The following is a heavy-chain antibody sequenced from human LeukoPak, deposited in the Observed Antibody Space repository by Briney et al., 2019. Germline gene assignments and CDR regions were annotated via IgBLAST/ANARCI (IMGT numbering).Heavy chain of an antibody. V-gene: IGHV3-23*01. CDR2: ISGSGGST. CDR1: GFTFSSYA. Sequence: QTGGSLRLSCAASGFTFSSYAMSWVRQAPGKGLEWVSAISGSGGSTYYADSVKGRFTISRDNSKNTLYLQMNSLRAEDTAVYYCAKDVEPYYSTPNCFDPWSQGTLVTVSS. J-gene: IGHJ5*02. CDR3: AKDVEPYYSTPNCFDP. D-gene: IGHD6-13*01.